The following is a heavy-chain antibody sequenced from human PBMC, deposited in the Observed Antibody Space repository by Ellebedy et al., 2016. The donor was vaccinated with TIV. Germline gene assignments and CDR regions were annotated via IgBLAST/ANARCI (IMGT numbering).Heavy chain of an antibody. D-gene: IGHD6-13*01. Sequence: GESLKISCAASGFTFGSYWLSLVRQAPGKGLVWVASISYDGSNENYADSVKGRFTISRDNSRNTLYLQMNSLRTEDTAVYYCASLGYTSSWSSNTPSDSWGQGTLVTVSS. J-gene: IGHJ4*02. CDR2: ISYDGSNE. CDR3: ASLGYTSSWSSNTPSDS. V-gene: IGHV3-30*03. CDR1: GFTFGSYW.